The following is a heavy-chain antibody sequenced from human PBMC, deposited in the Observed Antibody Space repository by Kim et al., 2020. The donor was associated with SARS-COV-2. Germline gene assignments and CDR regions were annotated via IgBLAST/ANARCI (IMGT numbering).Heavy chain of an antibody. CDR2: N. D-gene: IGHD3-22*01. Sequence: NDYAVSVKSRITIHPDTSKNQFSLQLNSVTPEDTAVYYCARDGSSGSYDYWGQGTLVTVSS. J-gene: IGHJ4*02. CDR3: ARDGSSGSYDY. V-gene: IGHV6-1*01.